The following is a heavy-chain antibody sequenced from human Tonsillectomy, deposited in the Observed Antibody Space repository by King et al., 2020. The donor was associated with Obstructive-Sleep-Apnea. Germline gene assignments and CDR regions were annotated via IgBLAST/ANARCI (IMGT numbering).Heavy chain of an antibody. CDR1: GFTFSNYA. V-gene: IGHV3-23*04. D-gene: IGHD2-15*01. CDR3: AKFAGFCSGGSCYSAWFDP. J-gene: IGHJ5*02. CDR2: ISGSGGST. Sequence: QLVQSGGGLVQPGGSLRLSCAASGFTFSNYAMTWVRQAPGKGLEWVSAISGSGGSTYYADSVKGRFTISRDNSKNTLYLQMNSLRAEDTAVYYCAKFAGFCSGGSCYSAWFDPWGQGTLVTVSS.